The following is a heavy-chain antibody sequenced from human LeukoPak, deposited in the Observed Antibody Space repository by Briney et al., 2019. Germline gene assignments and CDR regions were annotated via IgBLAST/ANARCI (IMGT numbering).Heavy chain of an antibody. Sequence: SETLSLTCAVYAGCFSGYYWSWIRQPPVKGLESIGAINHSGSTNYNPSLKSRVTISVDTSKNQFSLKLSSVTAADTAVYYCARGSRYSNGYPYFNYWGRGNLLTDSS. CDR1: AGCFSGYY. J-gene: IGHJ4*02. CDR2: INHSGST. V-gene: IGHV4-34*01. CDR3: ARGSRYSNGYPYFNY. D-gene: IGHD5-18*01.